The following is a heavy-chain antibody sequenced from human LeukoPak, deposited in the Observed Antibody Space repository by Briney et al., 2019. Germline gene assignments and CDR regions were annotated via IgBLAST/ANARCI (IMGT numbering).Heavy chain of an antibody. V-gene: IGHV4-59*01. CDR2: IYYSGST. Sequence: SETLSLTCTVSGGSISSYHWSWIRQPPGKGLEWIGYIYYSGSTNYNPSLKSRVTISVDTSKNQFSLKLSSVTAADTAVYYCARDSARYYDYVWGVGFDPWGQGTLVTVSS. D-gene: IGHD3-16*01. CDR3: ARDSARYYDYVWGVGFDP. CDR1: GGSISSYH. J-gene: IGHJ5*02.